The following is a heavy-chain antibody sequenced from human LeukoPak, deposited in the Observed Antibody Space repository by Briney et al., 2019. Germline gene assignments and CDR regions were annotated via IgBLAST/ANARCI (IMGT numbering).Heavy chain of an antibody. CDR1: GFTFSSYS. Sequence: GGSLSLSCAASGFTFSSYSMNWVRQAPGKGLEWVSYISSSSSTIYYADSVKGRFTISRDNAKNSLYLQMNSLRAEDTAVYYCARGGRYYLGAFDIWGQGTMVTVSS. D-gene: IGHD1-26*01. J-gene: IGHJ3*02. V-gene: IGHV3-48*01. CDR2: ISSSSSTI. CDR3: ARGGRYYLGAFDI.